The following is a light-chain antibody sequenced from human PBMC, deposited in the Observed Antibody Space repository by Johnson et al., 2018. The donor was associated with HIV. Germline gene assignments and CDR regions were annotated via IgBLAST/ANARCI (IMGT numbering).Light chain of an antibody. V-gene: IGLV1-51*01. CDR2: DNN. Sequence: QPVLTQPPSVSAAPGQKVTISCSGSSSNIGNNYVSWYQQIPGTAPKLLIYDNNRRPSGIPDRFSGSKSGTSVTLGITGLQTGDEADYYCGTWDSSLRVGFFGTGTKVTVL. CDR3: GTWDSSLRVGF. CDR1: SSNIGNNY. J-gene: IGLJ1*01.